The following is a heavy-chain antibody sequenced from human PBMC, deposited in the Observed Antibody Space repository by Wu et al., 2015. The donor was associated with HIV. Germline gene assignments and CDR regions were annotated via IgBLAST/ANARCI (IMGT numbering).Heavy chain of an antibody. CDR3: ARGRGYCSGGSCYPIGYGMDV. V-gene: IGHV1-69*01. CDR2: IIPIFGTA. J-gene: IGHJ6*02. Sequence: QVQLVQSGAEVKKPGASVKVSCKASGYTFTSYAISWVRQAPGQGLEWMGGIIPIFGTANYAQKFQGRVTITTDGSTSTAYMELSSLRSEDTAVYYCARGRGYCSGGSCYPIGYGMDVWGQGTTVTVSS. CDR1: GYTFTSYA. D-gene: IGHD2-15*01.